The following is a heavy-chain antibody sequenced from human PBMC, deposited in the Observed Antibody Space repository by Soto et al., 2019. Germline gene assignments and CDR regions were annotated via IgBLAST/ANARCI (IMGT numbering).Heavy chain of an antibody. D-gene: IGHD6-19*01. CDR3: GRDMAVAGTPPVGP. Sequence: SETLSLTCAVSGYPISSGYYWGWIRQPPGKGLEWIGSIYHSGSTYYNSSLKSRVTISIDTSKNQFSLKLSSVTAADTAVYYCGRDMAVAGTPPVGPWGQGTLVTV. J-gene: IGHJ5*02. V-gene: IGHV4-38-2*02. CDR2: IYHSGST. CDR1: GYPISSGYY.